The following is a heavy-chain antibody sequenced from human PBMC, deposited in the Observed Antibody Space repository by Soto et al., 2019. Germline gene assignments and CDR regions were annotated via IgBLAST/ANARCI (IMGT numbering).Heavy chain of an antibody. CDR2: IYYSGST. CDR1: GGSISSGGYY. CDR3: ARGEDGLYYFDY. Sequence: QVQLQESGPGLVKPSQTLSLTCTVSGGSISSGGYYWSWIRQHPGKGLEWIGYIYYSGSTYYNPSLKSRVTISVDTSKNQFSLRLSSVTAADTAVYYCARGEDGLYYFDYWGQGTLVTVSS. J-gene: IGHJ4*02. D-gene: IGHD1-26*01. V-gene: IGHV4-31*03.